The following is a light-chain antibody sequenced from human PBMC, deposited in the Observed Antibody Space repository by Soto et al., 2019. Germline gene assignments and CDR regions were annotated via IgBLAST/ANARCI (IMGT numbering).Light chain of an antibody. CDR1: QSINSNS. CDR3: QPYDTSLWT. CDR2: VAS. J-gene: IGKJ1*01. V-gene: IGKV3-20*01. Sequence: EIVLTQSPGTLSLSPGERATLSCRASQSINSNSLAWYQQRPGQPPRLLIYVASSRAPGIPHRFSGSGSGTDFTLTISRLEPEDFAVYYCQPYDTSLWTFXQGTKADI.